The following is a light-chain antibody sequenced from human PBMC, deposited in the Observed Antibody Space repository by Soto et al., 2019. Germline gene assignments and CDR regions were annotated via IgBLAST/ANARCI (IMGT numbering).Light chain of an antibody. CDR3: QQLSNWPTGNT. V-gene: IGKV3-11*01. CDR1: QGVSSS. Sequence: EIVLTQSPATLSSSPGERATLSCRASQGVSSSLAWSQQKPGKAPRLLIYDASNRASGIPARFRGSGSGTDFTFTISSLGPEDSAVYSCQQLSNWPTGNTFGQGTKVESK. J-gene: IGKJ2*01. CDR2: DAS.